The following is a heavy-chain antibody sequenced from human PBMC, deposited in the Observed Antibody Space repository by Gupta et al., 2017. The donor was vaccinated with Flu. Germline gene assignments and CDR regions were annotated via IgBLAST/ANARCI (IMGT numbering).Heavy chain of an antibody. D-gene: IGHD4/OR15-4a*01. V-gene: IGHV4-34*01. CDR3: ARGPTEYGGAFDY. CDR1: GGSFSGYY. CDR2: INHSGST. Sequence: QVQLQQWGAGLLKPSETLSLTCAVYGGSFSGYYWSWIRQPPGKGLEWIGEINHSGSTNYNPSLKSRVTISVDTSKNQFSLKLSSVTAADTAVYYCARGPTEYGGAFDYWGQGTLVTVSS. J-gene: IGHJ4*02.